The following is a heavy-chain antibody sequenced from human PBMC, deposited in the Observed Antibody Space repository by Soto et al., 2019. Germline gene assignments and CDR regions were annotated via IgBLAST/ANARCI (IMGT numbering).Heavy chain of an antibody. Sequence: PGGSLRLSCAASGFTFTSFAVSWVRQAPGKGLEWVSAISGSGGATYYADSVKGRFTVSRDNSKNTVYLQVSKLRAEDTAVYFCARDQTDSGGYSDSWGQGTLVTVSS. CDR2: ISGSGGAT. V-gene: IGHV3-23*01. J-gene: IGHJ4*02. D-gene: IGHD3-22*01. CDR3: ARDQTDSGGYSDS. CDR1: GFTFTSFA.